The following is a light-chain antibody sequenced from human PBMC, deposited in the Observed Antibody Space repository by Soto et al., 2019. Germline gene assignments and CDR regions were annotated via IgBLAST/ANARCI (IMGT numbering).Light chain of an antibody. Sequence: SALTQPASVSGSPGQSITISCTGTSSDVGGYDYVSWYQQHPGKAHKLMIYEVSNRPSGVSNRFSGSKYANTASLTISGLQTEDGAEYYCSSYTGSSSLEVFGTGPKVTVL. CDR1: SSDVGGYDY. CDR2: EVS. V-gene: IGLV2-14*01. CDR3: SSYTGSSSLEV. J-gene: IGLJ1*01.